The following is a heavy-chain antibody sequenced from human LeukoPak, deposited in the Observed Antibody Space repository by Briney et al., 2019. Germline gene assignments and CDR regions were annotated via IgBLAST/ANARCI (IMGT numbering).Heavy chain of an antibody. J-gene: IGHJ4*02. CDR3: RGISATGFDF. CDR1: GFALSSDS. CDR2: ISYDGTND. V-gene: IGHV3-30*01. D-gene: IGHD6-13*01. Sequence: SHGLDRAFSGFALSSDSVQWAGDAAAKGQDGVAFISYDGTNDYYADSVKCRFTISRDNSKSTLYLQMNSLRAEDTAVYYCRGISATGFDFWGQGTLVTVSS.